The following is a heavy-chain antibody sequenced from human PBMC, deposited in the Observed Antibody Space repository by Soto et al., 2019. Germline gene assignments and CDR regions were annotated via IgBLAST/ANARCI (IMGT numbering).Heavy chain of an antibody. CDR3: ARAAYTDIVVVVAARDAFDI. CDR2: INHSGST. V-gene: IGHV4-34*01. J-gene: IGHJ3*02. Sequence: QVQLQQWGAGLLKPSETLSLTCAVYGGSFSGYYWSWIRQPPGKGLEWIGEINHSGSTNYNPSLKSRVTISVDTAENQFSLKLSSVTAADTAVYYCARAAYTDIVVVVAARDAFDIWGQGTMVTVSS. D-gene: IGHD2-15*01. CDR1: GGSFSGYY.